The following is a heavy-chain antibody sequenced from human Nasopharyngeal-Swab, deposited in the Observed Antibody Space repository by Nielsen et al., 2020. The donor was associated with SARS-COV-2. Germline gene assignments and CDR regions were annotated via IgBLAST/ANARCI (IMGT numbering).Heavy chain of an antibody. CDR2: IYWDDDK. V-gene: IGHV2-5*02. J-gene: IGHJ6*02. CDR3: ARVDVSGFYYYGLDV. D-gene: IGHD5-12*01. Sequence: WIRQPPGKALEWPALIYWDDDKRYSPSLKSRLTITKDTSKNQVVLRMTNVDPVDTGTYYCARVDVSGFYYYGLDVWGQGTTVTVSS.